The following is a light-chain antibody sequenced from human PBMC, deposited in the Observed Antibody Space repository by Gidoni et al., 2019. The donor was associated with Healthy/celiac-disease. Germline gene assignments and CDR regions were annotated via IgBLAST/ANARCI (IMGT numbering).Light chain of an antibody. CDR3: QQYGSSPVA. CDR1: QSVSSSY. J-gene: IGKJ1*01. CDR2: GAS. V-gene: IGKV3-20*01. Sequence: EIVLTQSPGTLSLSPGERATLPCRASQSVSSSYLAWYPQKPGQAPRLLIYGASSRATGIPDRFSGSGSGTDFTLTISRLEPEDFAVYYCQQYGSSPVAFGQGTKVEIK.